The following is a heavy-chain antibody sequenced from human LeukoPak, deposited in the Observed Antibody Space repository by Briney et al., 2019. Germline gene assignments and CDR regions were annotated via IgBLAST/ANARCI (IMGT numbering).Heavy chain of an antibody. CDR3: AKERYILDY. Sequence: PGGSLRLSCEASGFTFSRYGMHWVRQAPGKGLEWVALISHDGSKRYCADSVKGRFAISRDNSKNTLYLQMNSLRPEDTAVYFCAKERYILDYWGQGTLVTVSS. V-gene: IGHV3-30*18. CDR2: ISHDGSKR. CDR1: GFTFSRYG. J-gene: IGHJ4*02. D-gene: IGHD1-14*01.